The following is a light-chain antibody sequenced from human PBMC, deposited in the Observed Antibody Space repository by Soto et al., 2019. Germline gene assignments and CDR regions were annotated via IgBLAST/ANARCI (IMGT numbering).Light chain of an antibody. CDR2: DAS. Sequence: EIVLTQSPATLSLSPGEGATLSWMASQSVSSYLAWYQQKPGQAPRLLIYDASNRATGIPARFSGSGSGTDFTLTISSLEPEDFAVYYCQHRSNWPLTFGGGTKVDIK. V-gene: IGKV3-11*01. CDR3: QHRSNWPLT. CDR1: QSVSSY. J-gene: IGKJ4*01.